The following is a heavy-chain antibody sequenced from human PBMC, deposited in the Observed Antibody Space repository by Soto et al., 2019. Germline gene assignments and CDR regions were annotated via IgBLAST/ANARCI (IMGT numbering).Heavy chain of an antibody. V-gene: IGHV1-2*02. CDR2: INPKSAAT. D-gene: IGHD1-26*01. J-gene: IGHJ6*02. CDR1: GYSVSDYF. CDR3: ARIKWGLDYYNGMDV. Sequence: GASVKVSCKASGYSVSDYFIQWVRQAPGQGLEWVAWINPKSAATNYAKKFQGRVSLTWDTSFSTAYMELTRLRPDDTAVYYCARIKWGLDYYNGMDVWGQGTTVTVSS.